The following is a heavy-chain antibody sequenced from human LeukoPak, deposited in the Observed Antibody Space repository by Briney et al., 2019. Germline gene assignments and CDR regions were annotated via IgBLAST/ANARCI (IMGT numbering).Heavy chain of an antibody. J-gene: IGHJ4*02. D-gene: IGHD6-13*01. CDR3: ARETATGVTSSWYYDC. Sequence: GGSLRLSCAASGFMFSHSSIHWVRQPPGKGLEYASAITSDGGGTFYANPVKGRFTISRDNSKDTLSLHMASLTTEDTAVYYCARETATGVTSSWYYDCWGQGTLVTVSS. CDR1: GFMFSHSS. CDR2: ITSDGGGT. V-gene: IGHV3-64*01.